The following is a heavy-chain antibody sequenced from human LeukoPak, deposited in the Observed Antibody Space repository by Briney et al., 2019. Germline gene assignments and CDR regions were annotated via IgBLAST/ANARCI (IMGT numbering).Heavy chain of an antibody. J-gene: IGHJ6*03. CDR1: GFTFTNHA. CDR3: ARAGVIRYGAWLINYYMDV. CDR2: ISGNGGST. V-gene: IGHV3-64*01. D-gene: IGHD3-9*01. Sequence: GGSLRLSCAASGFTFTNHAMQWVPQAPGKGLAYVSAISGNGGSTYYANSVKGRFTISRDNSKNTVYLQMDSLRAEDMAVYYCARAGVIRYGAWLINYYMDVWGKGTTVTVSS.